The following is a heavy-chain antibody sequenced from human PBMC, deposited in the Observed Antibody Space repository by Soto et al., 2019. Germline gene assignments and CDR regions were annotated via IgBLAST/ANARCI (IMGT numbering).Heavy chain of an antibody. CDR1: GDSISNLDYF. Sequence: LSLTCSVSGDSISNLDYFWAWIRQPPGQALEYIGYIYKSATTYYNPSFESRVAISVDTSKSQFSLNVTSVTAADTAVYFCARGPYCLTGRCVQNWFHSWGQRAMVTVSS. D-gene: IGHD2-15*01. V-gene: IGHV4-30-4*01. CDR3: ARGPYCLTGRCVQNWFHS. J-gene: IGHJ5*01. CDR2: IYKSATT.